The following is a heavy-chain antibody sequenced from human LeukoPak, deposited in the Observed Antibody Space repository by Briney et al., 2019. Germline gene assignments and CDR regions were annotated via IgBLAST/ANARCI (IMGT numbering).Heavy chain of an antibody. V-gene: IGHV1-69*13. Sequence: SVKVSCKASGGTFSSYAISWVRQAPGQGLEWMGGIIPIFGTANYAQKFQGRVTITADESTSTAYMELSSLRSEDTAVYYCARTAGALCSSTSCVNSRFDYWGQGTLVTVSS. CDR2: IIPIFGTA. D-gene: IGHD2-2*01. CDR1: GGTFSSYA. J-gene: IGHJ4*02. CDR3: ARTAGALCSSTSCVNSRFDY.